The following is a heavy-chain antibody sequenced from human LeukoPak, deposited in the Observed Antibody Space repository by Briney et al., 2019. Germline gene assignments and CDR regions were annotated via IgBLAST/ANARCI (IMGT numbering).Heavy chain of an antibody. CDR1: GGTFSSYA. Sequence: GSSVKVSCKASGGTFSSYAISWVRQAPGQGLEWMGGIIPIFGTANYAQKFQGRVTITADKSTSTVYMELSSLRSEDTAVYYCARSITMIVVVPAYWGQGTLVTVSS. CDR3: ARSITMIVVVPAY. V-gene: IGHV1-69*06. CDR2: IIPIFGTA. J-gene: IGHJ4*02. D-gene: IGHD3-22*01.